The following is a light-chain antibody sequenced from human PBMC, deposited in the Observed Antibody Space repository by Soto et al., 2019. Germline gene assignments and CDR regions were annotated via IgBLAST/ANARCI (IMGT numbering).Light chain of an antibody. CDR2: GAS. CDR3: QQYSSSPWT. CDR1: QSVSNYY. J-gene: IGKJ1*01. V-gene: IGKV3-20*01. Sequence: EIVLTQSPGTLSLSPGERATLSCRASQSVSNYYLAWYQQKPGQAPMLLIYGASSRATGIPDRFSGSGSETDITLTISRLEPEDFAVYYCQQYSSSPWTFGQGTKVEIK.